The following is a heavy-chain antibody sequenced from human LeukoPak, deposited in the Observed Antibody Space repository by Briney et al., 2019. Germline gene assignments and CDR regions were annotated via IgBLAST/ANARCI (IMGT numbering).Heavy chain of an antibody. J-gene: IGHJ4*02. CDR2: IYYSGST. Sequence: SETLSLTCTVSGGSISSSSYYWGWIRQPPGKGLEWIGSIYYSGSTYYNPSLKSRVTISVDTSKNQFSLKLSSVTAADTAVYYCARQVPGYSGYDWGHYFDYWGQGTLVTVSS. CDR1: GGSISSSSYY. D-gene: IGHD5-12*01. V-gene: IGHV4-39*01. CDR3: ARQVPGYSGYDWGHYFDY.